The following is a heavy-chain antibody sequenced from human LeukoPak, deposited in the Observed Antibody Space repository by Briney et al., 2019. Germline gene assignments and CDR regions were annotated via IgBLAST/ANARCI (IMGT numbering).Heavy chain of an antibody. Sequence: GGSLRLSCAASGFTFEDHAMHWVRQAPGKGLEWVSSISSSSSYIYYADSVKGRFTISRDNAKNSLYLQMNSLRAGDTAVYYCARMARYCSGGSCSTEYDYWGQGTLVTVSS. D-gene: IGHD2-15*01. CDR1: GFTFEDHA. V-gene: IGHV3-21*01. CDR3: ARMARYCSGGSCSTEYDY. CDR2: ISSSSSYI. J-gene: IGHJ4*02.